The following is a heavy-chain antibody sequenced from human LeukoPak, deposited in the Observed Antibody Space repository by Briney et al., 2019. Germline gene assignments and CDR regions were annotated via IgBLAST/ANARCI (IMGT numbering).Heavy chain of an antibody. D-gene: IGHD4/OR15-4a*01. J-gene: IGHJ4*02. CDR2: VYYRVSG. CDR3: ARRMVRTTYFDY. V-gene: IGHV4-59*12. CDR1: GDSLTSNN. Sequence: SETLSLTCTIPGDSLTSNNSCWFRQPPRKGRGSVGHVYYRVSGDYNPSLKSRVTISVDTSKNQSPLKLSSVTAADTAVYYCARRMVRTTYFDYWGQGALVTVSS.